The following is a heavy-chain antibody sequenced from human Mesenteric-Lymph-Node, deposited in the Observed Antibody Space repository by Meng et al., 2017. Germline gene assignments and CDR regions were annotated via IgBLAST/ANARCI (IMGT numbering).Heavy chain of an antibody. CDR1: GYTFTNYG. CDR2: INVYNGDT. J-gene: IGHJ4*02. V-gene: IGHV1-18*01. CDR3: ARVEVGITSGDY. Sequence: QAQMVQSGGEVKKPVASVKVSCKASGYTFTNYGITWVRQAPGQGLEWMGWINVYNGDTNYAQTLQGRVTMTTDTSTSTAYMELRSLRSDDTAVYYCARVEVGITSGDYWGQGTLVTVSS. D-gene: IGHD1-26*01.